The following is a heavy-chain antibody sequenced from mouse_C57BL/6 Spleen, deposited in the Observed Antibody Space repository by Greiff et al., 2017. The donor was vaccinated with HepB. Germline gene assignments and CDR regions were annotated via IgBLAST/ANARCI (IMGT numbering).Heavy chain of an antibody. D-gene: IGHD2-4*01. V-gene: IGHV3-6*01. J-gene: IGHJ2*01. CDR3: AGDYDGYFDY. CDR1: GYSITSGYY. Sequence: EVQLQQSGPGLVKPSQSLSLTCSVTGYSITSGYYWNWIRQFPGNKLEWMGYISYDGSNNYNPSLKNRISITRDTSKNQFFLKLNSVTTEDTATYYCAGDYDGYFDYWGQGTTLTVSS. CDR2: ISYDGSN.